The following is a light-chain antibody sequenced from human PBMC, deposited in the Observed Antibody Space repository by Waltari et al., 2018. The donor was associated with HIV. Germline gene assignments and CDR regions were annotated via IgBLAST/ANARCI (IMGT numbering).Light chain of an antibody. CDR3: HQYDKVPDT. CDR2: DVS. V-gene: IGKV1-33*01. Sequence: DIQMTQSQSSLSASVGDRVTITCQASQDIHNYLNWYQQKPGKAPKLLIYDVSNLETGVPSRFSGSGYGTDFSLTISSLQPGDIATYFCHQYDKVPDTFGQGTKLEI. CDR1: QDIHNY. J-gene: IGKJ2*01.